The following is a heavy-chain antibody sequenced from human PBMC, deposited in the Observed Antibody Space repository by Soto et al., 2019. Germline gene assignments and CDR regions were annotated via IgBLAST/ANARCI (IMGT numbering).Heavy chain of an antibody. Sequence: GGSLRLSCAASGFTFSNAWMNWVRQAPGKGLEWVGRIKSKTDGGTTDYAAPGKGRFTSSRDDSKNTLYLQMNSLKTEDTAVYYCTTHPGTVATINDYWGQGTLVTVSS. CDR1: GFTFSNAW. V-gene: IGHV3-15*07. CDR3: TTHPGTVATINDY. J-gene: IGHJ4*02. CDR2: IKSKTDGGTT. D-gene: IGHD5-12*01.